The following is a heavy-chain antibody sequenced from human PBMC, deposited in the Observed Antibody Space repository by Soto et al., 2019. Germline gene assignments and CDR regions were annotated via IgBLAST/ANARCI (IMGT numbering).Heavy chain of an antibody. Sequence: ASVKVSCKASGYTFTSYGISWVRQAPGQGLEWMGWISAYNGNTNYAQKLQGRVTMTTDTSTSTAYMELRSLRSEDTAVYYCARWGYPYYYDSSGYYYGRENWFDPWGQGTLVTVSS. D-gene: IGHD3-22*01. V-gene: IGHV1-18*04. CDR3: ARWGYPYYYDSSGYYYGRENWFDP. J-gene: IGHJ5*02. CDR1: GYTFTSYG. CDR2: ISAYNGNT.